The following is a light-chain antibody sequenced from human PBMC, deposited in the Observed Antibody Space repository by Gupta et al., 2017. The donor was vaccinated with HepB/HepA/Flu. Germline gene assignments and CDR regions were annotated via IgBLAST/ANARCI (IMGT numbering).Light chain of an antibody. CDR3: QQYSTSSFT. CDR2: GTS. J-gene: IGKJ3*01. CDR1: QSLTDTY. Sequence: IVLAQSPGTLSLSPGESATLSCRASQSLTDTYLAWYQQKPGQAPRLLIYGTSIRASGIPDRFSGSGSGTDFTLAISRLEPDDFAIYYCQQYSTSSFTFGPGTKLDIK. V-gene: IGKV3-20*01.